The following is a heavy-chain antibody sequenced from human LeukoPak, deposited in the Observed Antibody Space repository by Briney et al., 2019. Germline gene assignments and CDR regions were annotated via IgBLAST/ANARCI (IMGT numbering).Heavy chain of an antibody. V-gene: IGHV5-51*01. CDR2: IYPGDSDT. D-gene: IGHD3-22*01. J-gene: IGHJ4*02. Sequence: GESLKISCKGAGYSFTSYWIGWVRQMPGKGLERMGIIYPGDSDTRYSPSFQGQVTISADKSISTAYLQWSSLKASDTAMYYCARHVGGYYYDSSGYEWGQGTLVTVS. CDR1: GYSFTSYW. CDR3: ARHVGGYYYDSSGYE.